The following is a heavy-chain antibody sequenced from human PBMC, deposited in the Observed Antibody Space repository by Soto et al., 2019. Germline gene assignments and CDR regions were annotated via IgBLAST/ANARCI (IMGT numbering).Heavy chain of an antibody. CDR2: ISSSGSTI. CDR3: ARARIVVVPAEYYGMDV. V-gene: IGHV3-48*03. J-gene: IGHJ6*02. Sequence: GSLRLSCAASVFTFSSYEMNWVRQAPGKGLEWVSYISSSGSTIYYADSVKGRFTISRDNAKNSLYLQMNSLRAEDTAVYYCARARIVVVPAEYYGMDVCGQGTTVTVSS. D-gene: IGHD2-2*01. CDR1: VFTFSSYE.